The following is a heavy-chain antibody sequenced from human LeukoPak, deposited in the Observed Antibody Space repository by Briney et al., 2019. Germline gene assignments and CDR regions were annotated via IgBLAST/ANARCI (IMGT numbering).Heavy chain of an antibody. J-gene: IGHJ6*03. Sequence: SETLSLTCTVSGGSISSYYWSWIRQPPGKGLEWIGYIYYSGGTNYNPSLKSRVTISVDTSKNQFSLKLSSVTAADTAVYYCARLWFGELSPYYYYMDVWGKGTTVTVSS. V-gene: IGHV4-59*01. CDR2: IYYSGGT. CDR3: ARLWFGELSPYYYYMDV. CDR1: GGSISSYY. D-gene: IGHD3-10*01.